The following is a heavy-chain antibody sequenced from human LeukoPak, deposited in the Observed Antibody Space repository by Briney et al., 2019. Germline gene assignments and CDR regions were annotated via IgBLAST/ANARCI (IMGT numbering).Heavy chain of an antibody. D-gene: IGHD3-10*01. CDR2: IYYSGST. V-gene: IGHV4-59*01. Sequence: SGTLSLTCTVSGGSISSYYWSWIRQPPGKGLEWVGYIYYSGSTNYNPSLKSRVTISVDTSKNQFYLKLSSVTAADTAVYYCARIVRGVISPDDAFDIWGQGTMVTVSS. CDR1: GGSISSYY. CDR3: ARIVRGVISPDDAFDI. J-gene: IGHJ3*02.